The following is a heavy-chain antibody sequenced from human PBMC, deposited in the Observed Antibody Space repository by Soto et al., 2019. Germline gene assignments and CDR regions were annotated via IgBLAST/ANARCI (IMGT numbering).Heavy chain of an antibody. D-gene: IGHD5-18*01. CDR3: ARDPLWGTAMVLWYFDL. J-gene: IGHJ2*01. Sequence: GVSLRLSCAASGFTFSSYAMHWVRQSRGKGLEWVAVISYDGSNKYYADSVKGRFTISRDNSKNTLYLQMNSLRAEDTAVYYCARDPLWGTAMVLWYFDLWGRGTLVTVSS. CDR1: GFTFSSYA. V-gene: IGHV3-30-3*01. CDR2: ISYDGSNK.